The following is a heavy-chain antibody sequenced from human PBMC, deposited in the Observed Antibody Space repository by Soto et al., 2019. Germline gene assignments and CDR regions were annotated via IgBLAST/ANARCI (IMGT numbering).Heavy chain of an antibody. CDR1: GGSISSSSYY. CDR2: IYYSGST. V-gene: IGHV4-39*01. J-gene: IGHJ5*02. CDR3: ARQGPASYSSSWYWLYGPLFDP. Sequence: QLQLQESGPGLVKPSETLSLTCTVSGGSISSSSYYWGWIRQPPGKGLEWIGSIYYSGSTYYNPSLKSRVPTSVDTSKTQFSLKLSSVTAADAAVYYCARQGPASYSSSWYWLYGPLFDPWGQGTLVTVSS. D-gene: IGHD6-13*01.